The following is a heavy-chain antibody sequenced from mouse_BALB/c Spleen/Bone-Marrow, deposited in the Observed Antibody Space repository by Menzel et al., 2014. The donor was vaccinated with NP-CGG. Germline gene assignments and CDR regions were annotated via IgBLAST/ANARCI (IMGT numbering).Heavy chain of an antibody. D-gene: IGHD2-1*01. Sequence: EVMLVESGGGLVQPGGFLRLSCATSGFTFTDHYMSWVRQPPGKALEWLGFIRNKANGYTTEYSASVKGRFTISRDNSQSIVYLQMNTLRAEDSATYYCARDYLYYFGYWGQGTTLTVSS. CDR1: GFTFTDHY. CDR3: ARDYLYYFGY. V-gene: IGHV7-3*02. CDR2: IRNKANGYTT. J-gene: IGHJ2*01.